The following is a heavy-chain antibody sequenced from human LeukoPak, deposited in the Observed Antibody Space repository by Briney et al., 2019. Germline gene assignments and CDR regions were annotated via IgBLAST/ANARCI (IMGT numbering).Heavy chain of an antibody. J-gene: IGHJ5*02. V-gene: IGHV3-43*01. D-gene: IGHD1-14*01. CDR1: GFTFDDYT. Sequence: GGSLRLSCAASGFTFDDYTMHWVRQAPGKGLEWVSLISWDGDNTYYADSVKGRLTISRDNGKNSLYLQMNSLRTEDTAFYCAKGTGKSTLNWLDPWGQGTLVTVSS. CDR2: ISWDGDNT. CDR3: AKGTGKSTLNWLDP.